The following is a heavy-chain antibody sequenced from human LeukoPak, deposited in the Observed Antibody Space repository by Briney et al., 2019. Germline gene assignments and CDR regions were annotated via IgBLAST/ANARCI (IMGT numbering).Heavy chain of an antibody. D-gene: IGHD3-22*01. CDR2: IIPIFGTA. CDR1: GGTFSSYA. CDR3: ARGDYYDSSGYFQTFDY. V-gene: IGHV1-69*01. J-gene: IGHJ4*02. Sequence: SVTVSCKASGGTFSSYAISWVRQAPGQGLEWMGGIIPIFGTANYAQKFQGRVTITADESTSTAYMELSSLRSEDTAVYYCARGDYYDSSGYFQTFDYWGQGTLVTVSS.